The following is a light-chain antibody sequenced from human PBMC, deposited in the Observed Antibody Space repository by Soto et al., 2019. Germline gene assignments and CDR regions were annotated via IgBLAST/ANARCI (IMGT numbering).Light chain of an antibody. CDR1: QSVSSSY. Sequence: EIVLTQSPGTLSLSPGERATLSCRASQSVSSSYLAWYQQKPGQAPRLLIYGASSRATCIPDRFSGSGSGTDFTLTISRLEPEDFAVYYCQQYGSPITFGQGTRLEIK. J-gene: IGKJ5*01. CDR3: QQYGSPIT. CDR2: GAS. V-gene: IGKV3-20*01.